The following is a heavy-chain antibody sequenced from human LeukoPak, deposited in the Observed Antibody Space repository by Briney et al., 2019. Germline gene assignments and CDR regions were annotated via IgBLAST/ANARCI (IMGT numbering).Heavy chain of an antibody. J-gene: IGHJ1*01. CDR2: IGAYSGNS. V-gene: IGHV1-18*01. Sequence: GASVKVSCKTSNYTFSNYGITWVRQAPGQGLEWMGWIGAYSGNSEFAQKFQGRISMTTDASSGTAYMELTNLTSDDTAVYFCARDSSAFYGSEYFQHWGQGTLVTVSS. CDR1: NYTFSNYG. D-gene: IGHD6-19*01. CDR3: ARDSSAFYGSEYFQH.